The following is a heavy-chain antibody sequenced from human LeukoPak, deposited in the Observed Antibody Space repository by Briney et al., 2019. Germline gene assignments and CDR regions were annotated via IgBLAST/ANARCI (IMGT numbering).Heavy chain of an antibody. J-gene: IGHJ4*02. V-gene: IGHV3-21*01. CDR1: GFTFSSYS. CDR3: ARDSGRDGYNSY. Sequence: PGGSLRLSCAASGFTFSSYSMNWVRQAPGKGLEWVSSISSSSSYIYYADSVKGRFTISRDNAKNPLYLQMNSLRAEDTAVYYCARDSGRDGYNSYWGQGTLVTVSS. D-gene: IGHD5-24*01. CDR2: ISSSSSYI.